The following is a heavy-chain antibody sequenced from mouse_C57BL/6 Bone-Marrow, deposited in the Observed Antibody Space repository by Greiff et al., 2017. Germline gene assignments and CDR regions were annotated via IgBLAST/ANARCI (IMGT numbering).Heavy chain of an antibody. CDR3: TRRGSSYNY. D-gene: IGHD1-1*01. V-gene: IGHV1-15*01. J-gene: IGHJ2*01. CDR1: GYTFTDYE. CDR2: IDPETGGN. Sequence: VQLQQSGAELVRPGASVTLSCKASGYTFTDYEMHWVKQTPVHGLEWIGAIDPETGGNAYNQKFKGKAILTADKSASTAYMELRSQTSEDSAVYYCTRRGSSYNYWGQGTTLTVSS.